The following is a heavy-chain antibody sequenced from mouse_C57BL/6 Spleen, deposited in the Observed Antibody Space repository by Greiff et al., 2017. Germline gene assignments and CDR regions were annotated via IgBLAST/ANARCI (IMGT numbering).Heavy chain of an antibody. J-gene: IGHJ4*01. Sequence: EVQLQESGPGLVKPSQSLSLSCSVTGYSITSGYYWNWIRQFPGNKLEWMGYISYDGSNNYNPSLKNRISITRDTSKNQFFLKLNSVTTEDTATYYGAREGSNNYYAVDYWGQGTSGTVSS. D-gene: IGHD2-5*01. CDR1: GYSITSGYY. CDR3: AREGSNNYYAVDY. CDR2: ISYDGSN. V-gene: IGHV3-6*01.